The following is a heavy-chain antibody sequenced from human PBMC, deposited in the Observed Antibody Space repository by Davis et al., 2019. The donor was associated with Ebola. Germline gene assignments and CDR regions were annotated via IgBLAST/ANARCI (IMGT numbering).Heavy chain of an antibody. D-gene: IGHD3-10*01. J-gene: IGHJ2*01. CDR3: AKEAYVSGTYYGYFDF. CDR2: IWYDGSNK. V-gene: IGHV3-33*06. Sequence: GESLKISCAASGFTFSSYGMHWVRQAPGKGLEWVAVIWYDGSNKYYADSVKGRFTISRDNSKNTLYLQMNSLRAEDTAVYYCAKEAYVSGTYYGYFDFWGRGTLVTVSS. CDR1: GFTFSSYG.